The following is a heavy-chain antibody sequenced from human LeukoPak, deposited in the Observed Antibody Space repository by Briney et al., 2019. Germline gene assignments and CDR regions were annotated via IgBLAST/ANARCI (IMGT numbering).Heavy chain of an antibody. CDR2: IYYSGST. V-gene: IGHV4-59*11. CDR3: ARAEVATVVTYDY. CDR1: GGSISSHY. J-gene: IGHJ4*02. Sequence: SETLSLTCTVSGGSISSHYWSWIRQPPGKGLEWIGYIYYSGSTNYNPSLKSRVTISVDTSKNQFSLKLSSVTAADTAVYYYARAEVATVVTYDYWGQGTLVTVSS. D-gene: IGHD4-23*01.